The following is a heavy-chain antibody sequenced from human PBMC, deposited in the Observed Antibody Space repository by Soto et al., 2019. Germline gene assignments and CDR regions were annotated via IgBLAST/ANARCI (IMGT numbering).Heavy chain of an antibody. Sequence: PPDPLSLTCTGPDASLRGFYWSWIRKSAGKGLEWIGRIYSTGTTDYNTSLKSRLMISADTSKKQFSLKLRGVNAADTAVYYCAGDGSKDLRDWFDPWGHGISVTVSS. CDR3: AGDGSKDLRDWFDP. J-gene: IGHJ5*02. D-gene: IGHD2-15*01. CDR1: DASLRGFY. V-gene: IGHV4-4*07. CDR2: IYSTGTT.